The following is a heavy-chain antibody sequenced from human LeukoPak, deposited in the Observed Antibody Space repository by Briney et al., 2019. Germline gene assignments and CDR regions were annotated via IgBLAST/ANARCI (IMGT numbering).Heavy chain of an antibody. CDR1: GGSISSGGYY. CDR3: VRGNYDILTGYYRTSIRFDP. Sequence: PSETLSLTCTVSGGSISSGGYYWSWIRQHPGKGLEWIGYIYYSGSTYYNPSLKSRVTISVDRSKNQFSLKLSSVTAADTAVYYCVRGNYDILTGYYRTSIRFDPWGQGTLVTVSS. CDR2: IYYSGST. J-gene: IGHJ5*02. V-gene: IGHV4-31*03. D-gene: IGHD3-9*01.